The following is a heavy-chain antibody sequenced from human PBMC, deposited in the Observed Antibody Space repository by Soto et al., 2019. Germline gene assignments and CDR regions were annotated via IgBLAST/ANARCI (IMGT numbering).Heavy chain of an antibody. CDR2: IIPILGIA. Sequence: QVQLVQSGAEVKKPGSSVKVSCKASGGTFSSYTISWVRQAPGQGLEWMGRIIPILGIANYAQKFQGRVTITEDKSTSTAYMELSSLRSEDTAVYYCARGLIDLGDFWSGYYEVNDYWGQGTLVTVSS. V-gene: IGHV1-69*02. CDR3: ARGLIDLGDFWSGYYEVNDY. J-gene: IGHJ4*02. D-gene: IGHD3-3*01. CDR1: GGTFSSYT.